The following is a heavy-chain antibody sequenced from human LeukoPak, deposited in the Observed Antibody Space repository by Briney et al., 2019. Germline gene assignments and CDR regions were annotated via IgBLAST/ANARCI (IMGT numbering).Heavy chain of an antibody. D-gene: IGHD3-10*01. CDR1: GFTFSSYA. Sequence: GGSLRLSCAASGFTFSSYAMGWVRQAPGKGLEWVSAISGGGGSTYYADSVKGRFTISRDNSKNTLYLQMNSLRVEDTAVYYCAKGLLSYYYYGINVWGQGTTVTASS. CDR3: AKGLLSYYYYGINV. V-gene: IGHV3-23*01. J-gene: IGHJ6*02. CDR2: ISGGGGST.